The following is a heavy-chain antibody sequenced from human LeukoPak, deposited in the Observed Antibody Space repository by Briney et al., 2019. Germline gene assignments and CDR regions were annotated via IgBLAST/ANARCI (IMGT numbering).Heavy chain of an antibody. J-gene: IGHJ4*02. CDR2: IKQDGSEK. V-gene: IGHV3-7*01. D-gene: IGHD2-2*01. Sequence: PGGSLRLSCVASGFTFSHYWMSWARQAPGKGLEWVANIKQDGSEKYYVDSVKGRFTISRDNAKNSLYLQMSSLRAEDTALYYCATLPYCSSTSCYDYWGQGTLVTVSS. CDR1: GFTFSHYW. CDR3: ATLPYCSSTSCYDY.